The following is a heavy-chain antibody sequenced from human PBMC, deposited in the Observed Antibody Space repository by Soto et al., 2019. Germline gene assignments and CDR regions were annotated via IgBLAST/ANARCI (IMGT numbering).Heavy chain of an antibody. V-gene: IGHV3-43*01. J-gene: IGHJ5*02. D-gene: IGHD3-22*01. CDR3: TKGGGSGYYYVTT. CDR1: GFTFDDYT. CDR2: ITCDGGST. Sequence: EVQLVESGGVVVQPGGSLRLSCAASGFTFDDYTMYWVRQGPGKGLEWVSLITCDGGSTFYADSVKGRFTISRDNSKNSLYLQMNSLRTEDTALYYCTKGGGSGYYYVTTWGQGTLVTVSS.